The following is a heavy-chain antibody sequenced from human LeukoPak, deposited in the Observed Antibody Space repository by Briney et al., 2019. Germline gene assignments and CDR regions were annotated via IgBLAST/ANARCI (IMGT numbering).Heavy chain of an antibody. Sequence: GGSLRLSCAASGFTFSSYGMHWVRQAPGKGLEWVAVISYDGSNKYYADSVKGRFTISRDNSKNTLYLQMSSLRAEDTAVYYCQLYYYGSGSYYNPDAFDIWGQGTMVTVSS. D-gene: IGHD3-10*01. CDR1: GFTFSSYG. V-gene: IGHV3-30*03. CDR3: QLYYYGSGSYYNPDAFDI. J-gene: IGHJ3*02. CDR2: ISYDGSNK.